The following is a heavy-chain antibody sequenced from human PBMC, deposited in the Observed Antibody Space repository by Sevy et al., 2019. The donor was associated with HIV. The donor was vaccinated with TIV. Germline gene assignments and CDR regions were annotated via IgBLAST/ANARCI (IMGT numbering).Heavy chain of an antibody. J-gene: IGHJ4*02. CDR1: GFTFSRYG. CDR3: AKLDYDILTGNPDY. Sequence: GGSLRLSCAASGFTFSRYGMHWVRQAPGKGLEWVAVISFDGSKKYYGDSGKGRFTISRDNSKNTLYLAMSSLSPEDTAVYYCAKLDYDILTGNPDYWGQGTLVTVSS. V-gene: IGHV3-30*18. D-gene: IGHD3-9*01. CDR2: ISFDGSKK.